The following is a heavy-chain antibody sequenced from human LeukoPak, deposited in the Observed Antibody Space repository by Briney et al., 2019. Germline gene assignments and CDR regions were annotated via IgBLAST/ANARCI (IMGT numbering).Heavy chain of an antibody. J-gene: IGHJ4*02. V-gene: IGHV4-59*12. D-gene: IGHD4-23*01. CDR3: ARAPPDGSNSGLYY. CDR1: GGSITSYY. CDR2: FYYTGST. Sequence: PSETLSLTCTVSGGSITSYYWSWIRQPPGKGLEWIGHFYYTGSTNYNPSLKSRVTISAETSRNQFSLRLNSVTAADTAVYYCARAPPDGSNSGLYYWGQGTLVTVSS.